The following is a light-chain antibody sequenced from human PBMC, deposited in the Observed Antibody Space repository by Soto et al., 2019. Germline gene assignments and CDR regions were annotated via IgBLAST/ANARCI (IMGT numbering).Light chain of an antibody. CDR2: DVN. Sequence: QSALAQPPSVSGSLGQSVTISCTGTSGDIGAYDYVSWLQQAPGKAPNLIIHDVNRRSSGVPDRFSGSESGNTASLTVSGLQAEDEADYYCASHAGGSVVFGGGTKLTVL. J-gene: IGLJ2*01. V-gene: IGLV2-8*01. CDR3: ASHAGGSVV. CDR1: SGDIGAYDY.